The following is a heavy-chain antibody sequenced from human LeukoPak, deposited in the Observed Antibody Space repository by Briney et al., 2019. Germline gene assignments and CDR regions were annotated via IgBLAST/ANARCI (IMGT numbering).Heavy chain of an antibody. CDR2: LQNDGKDQ. J-gene: IGHJ4*02. V-gene: IGHV3-30*02. CDR1: GFIFSA. D-gene: IGHD2/OR15-2a*01. Sequence: GGSLRLSCTASGFIFSAMDWVRQTPGKGLEWVAFLQNDGKDQYYADSVKGRFIISRDISKNTLYLQMNSLRAEDTAVYYCARRAGEYSHPYDYWGQGTLVTVSS. CDR3: ARRAGEYSHPYDY.